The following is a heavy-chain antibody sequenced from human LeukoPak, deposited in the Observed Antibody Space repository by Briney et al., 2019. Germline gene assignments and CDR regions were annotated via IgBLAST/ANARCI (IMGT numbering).Heavy chain of an antibody. CDR2: ISGSGGST. Sequence: GGSLRLSCAASGFTFSSYAMSWVRQAPGKGLEWVSAISGSGGSTYYADSVKGRFTISRDNSKNTLYLQMNSLRAEDTAVYYCAKDPYDDYGDYADFQYWGQGTLVTVSS. D-gene: IGHD4-17*01. CDR3: AKDPYDDYGDYADFQY. V-gene: IGHV3-23*01. J-gene: IGHJ1*01. CDR1: GFTFSSYA.